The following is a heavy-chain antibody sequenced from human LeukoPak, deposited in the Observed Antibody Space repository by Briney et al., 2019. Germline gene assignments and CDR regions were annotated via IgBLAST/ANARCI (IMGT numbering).Heavy chain of an antibody. J-gene: IGHJ4*02. Sequence: GGSLRLSCAASGFTFSSYTMNWVRQAPGKGLEWVSSISTSSSYIYYADSVKGRFTISRDNAKNSLYLQMNSLRAEDTAVYYCARELGYYHFDYWGQGTLVTVSS. D-gene: IGHD3-22*01. CDR2: ISTSSSYI. CDR1: GFTFSSYT. CDR3: ARELGYYHFDY. V-gene: IGHV3-21*01.